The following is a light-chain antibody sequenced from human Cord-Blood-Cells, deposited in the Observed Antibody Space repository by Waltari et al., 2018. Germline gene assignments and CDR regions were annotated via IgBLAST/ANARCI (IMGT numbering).Light chain of an antibody. V-gene: IGLV2-14*01. J-gene: IGLJ1*01. CDR1: SSDVGGYNY. CDR2: DVS. CDR3: CSYAGSYVYV. Sequence: QSALTQPASVSGSPGQSITISCTGTSSDVGGYNYVSWYQQHPGKAPKLMIYDVSKRPSGVSNRFSGSKSGNTASLTISGLQAEDEADYYCCSYAGSYVYVFGTGTKVTVL.